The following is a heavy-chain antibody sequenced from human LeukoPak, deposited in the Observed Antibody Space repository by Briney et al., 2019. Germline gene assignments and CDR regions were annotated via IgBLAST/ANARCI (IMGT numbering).Heavy chain of an antibody. CDR1: GFTVSSNY. CDR3: ARGYTYYYGMDV. J-gene: IGHJ6*02. Sequence: GGSVRLSCAASGFTVSSNYMSWVRQAPGKGLEWVSVIYSGGSTYYADSVKGRFTISRDNSKNTLYLQMNSLRAEDTAVYYCARGYTYYYGMDVWGQGTTVPVSS. D-gene: IGHD5-18*01. V-gene: IGHV3-53*01. CDR2: IYSGGST.